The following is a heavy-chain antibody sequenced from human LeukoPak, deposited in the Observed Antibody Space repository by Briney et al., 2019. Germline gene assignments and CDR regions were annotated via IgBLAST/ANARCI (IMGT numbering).Heavy chain of an antibody. CDR2: IKQDGSEK. Sequence: PGGSLRLSCAAPGFTFSSYWMSWVRQAPGKGLEWVANIKQDGSEKYNVDSVKGRFTISRDNAKNSLYLQMNSLRAEDTAVYYCARDAGVEQWLSPLDYWGQGTLVTVSS. D-gene: IGHD6-19*01. V-gene: IGHV3-7*03. CDR1: GFTFSSYW. J-gene: IGHJ4*02. CDR3: ARDAGVEQWLSPLDY.